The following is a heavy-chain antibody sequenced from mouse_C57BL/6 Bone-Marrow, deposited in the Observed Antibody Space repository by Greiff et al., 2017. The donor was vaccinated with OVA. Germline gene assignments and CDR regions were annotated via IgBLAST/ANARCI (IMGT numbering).Heavy chain of an antibody. CDR3: ASDYYDYDGTPYWTFDV. Sequence: EVKLQESGAELVKPGASVKLSCTASGFNIKDYYMHWVKQRTEQGLEWIGRIDPEDGETKYAPKFQGKATITADTSSNTAYLQLSSLTSEDTAVYYCASDYYDYDGTPYWTFDVWGTGTTVTVSS. D-gene: IGHD2-4*01. V-gene: IGHV14-2*01. CDR2: IDPEDGET. J-gene: IGHJ1*03. CDR1: GFNIKDYY.